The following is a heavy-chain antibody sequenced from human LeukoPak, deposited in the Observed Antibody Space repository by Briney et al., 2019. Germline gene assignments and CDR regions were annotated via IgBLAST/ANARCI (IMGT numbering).Heavy chain of an antibody. V-gene: IGHV4-4*07. CDR2: IYPSGTT. CDR1: GASIGSPY. CDR3: ARDSPRDNIVYYYYMDV. D-gene: IGHD3-16*02. J-gene: IGHJ6*03. Sequence: SETLSLTCTVSGASIGSPYWSWIRQPAGKGLEWIGRIYPSGTTNYNPFFASRVTISLDKSKNLFTLTLTSVTAADTAMYYCARDSPRDNIVYYYYMDVWGKGTTVTVSS.